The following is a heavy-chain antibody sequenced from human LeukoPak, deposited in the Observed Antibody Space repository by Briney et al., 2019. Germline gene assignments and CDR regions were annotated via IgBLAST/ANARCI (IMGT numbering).Heavy chain of an antibody. Sequence: ASVTVSCKASGGTFSIYAISWVRQAPGQGLEWMGGIIPIFGTANYAQKFQGRVTITADESTNTAYMELRSLRSEDTAVYYCARGSGDSSGYDLPKPYSYWGQGTLVTVSS. CDR1: GGTFSIYA. V-gene: IGHV1-69*13. J-gene: IGHJ4*02. D-gene: IGHD5-12*01. CDR2: IIPIFGTA. CDR3: ARGSGDSSGYDLPKPYSY.